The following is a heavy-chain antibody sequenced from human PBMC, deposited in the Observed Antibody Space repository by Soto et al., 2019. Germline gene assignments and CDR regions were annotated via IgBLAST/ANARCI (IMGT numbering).Heavy chain of an antibody. J-gene: IGHJ6*02. V-gene: IGHV1-2*02. CDR3: ARDPQQLSQIRVYYYYGMDV. D-gene: IGHD6-13*01. CDR1: GYTFTGYY. Sequence: QVQLVQSGAEVKKPGASVKVSCKASGYTFTGYYMHWVRQAPGQGLEWMGWINPNSGGTNYAQKFQGRVPMTRDTSISTAYMELSRLRSDDTAVYYCARDPQQLSQIRVYYYYGMDVWGQGTTVTVSS. CDR2: INPNSGGT.